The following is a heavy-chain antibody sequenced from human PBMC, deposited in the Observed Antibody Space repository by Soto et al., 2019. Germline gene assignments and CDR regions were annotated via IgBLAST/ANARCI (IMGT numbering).Heavy chain of an antibody. CDR2: IIPIFGTA. V-gene: IGHV1-69*13. D-gene: IGHD3-10*01. CDR3: ARDVGRGEADIGSGRNYYYSNGMDV. J-gene: IGHJ6*02. Sequence: SVKVSCKASGGTFSSYAISWVRQAPGQGLEWMGGIIPIFGTANYAQKFQGRVTITADESTSTAYMELSSLRSEDTAVYYCARDVGRGEADIGSGRNYYYSNGMDVWGQGTTVTVSS. CDR1: GGTFSSYA.